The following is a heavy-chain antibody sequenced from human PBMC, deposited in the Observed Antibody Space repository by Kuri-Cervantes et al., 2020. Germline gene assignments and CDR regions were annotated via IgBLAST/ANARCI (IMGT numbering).Heavy chain of an antibody. J-gene: IGHJ6*03. D-gene: IGHD3-3*01. CDR1: GFTFSDYY. V-gene: IGHV3-11*04. CDR3: ARAERQYYDFWSGYSYYYYYMDV. CDR2: ITGSGGTM. Sequence: GESLKISCAASGFTFSDYYMSWIRQAPGKGLEWVSYITGSGGTMYYADSVKGRFTISRDNAKNSLYLQMNSLRAEDTAVYYCARAERQYYDFWSGYSYYYYYMDVWGKGTTVTVSS.